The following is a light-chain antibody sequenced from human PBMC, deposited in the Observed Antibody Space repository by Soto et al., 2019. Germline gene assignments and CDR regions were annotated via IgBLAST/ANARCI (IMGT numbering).Light chain of an antibody. CDR1: ENISRH. Sequence: DIQMTQSPSSLSGSVGDRVTITCRASENISRHLNWYQQKPGKAPKHLIYAASSLQNGVPSRFRGGGSGTEFPLTISNLQPEDFATYYCQQTYTTLSITFGQGTRLESK. V-gene: IGKV1-39*01. J-gene: IGKJ5*01. CDR2: AAS. CDR3: QQTYTTLSIT.